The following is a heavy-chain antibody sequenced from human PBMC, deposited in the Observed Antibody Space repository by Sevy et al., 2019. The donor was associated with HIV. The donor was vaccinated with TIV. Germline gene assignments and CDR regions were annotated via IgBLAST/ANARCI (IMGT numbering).Heavy chain of an antibody. CDR1: GFTFSSYA. V-gene: IGHV3-30*04. Sequence: GGSLRLSCAASGFTFSSYAMHWVRQAPGKGLEWVAVISYDGSNKYYADSVKGRFTISRDNSKNTLYLQMNSLRAEDTAVYYCARASPAPRGYSYGYYYYYGMDVWGQGTTVTVSS. CDR3: ARASPAPRGYSYGYYYYYGMDV. CDR2: ISYDGSNK. J-gene: IGHJ6*02. D-gene: IGHD5-18*01.